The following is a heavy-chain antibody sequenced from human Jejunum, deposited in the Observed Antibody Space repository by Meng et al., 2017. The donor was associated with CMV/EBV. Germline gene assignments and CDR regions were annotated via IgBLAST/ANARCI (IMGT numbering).Heavy chain of an antibody. CDR1: CTFSSYG. CDR3: VKAGAYDTSGYYYYLDY. CDR2: VWDDGNNK. J-gene: IGHJ4*02. Sequence: CTFSSYGMHWVRQAPGKGLEWVACVWDDGNNKYYADSVKGRFTISRDNSKNTLYLEMNSLRAEDTAVYYCVKAGAYDTSGYYYYLDYWGQGTLVTVSS. V-gene: IGHV3-33*06. D-gene: IGHD3-22*01.